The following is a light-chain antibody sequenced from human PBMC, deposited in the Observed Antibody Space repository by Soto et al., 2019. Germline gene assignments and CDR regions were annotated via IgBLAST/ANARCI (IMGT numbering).Light chain of an antibody. Sequence: EMMMKQSPATLSVSPGERATLSCRASQSVSSNLAWYQQKPGQAPRLLIYGASGRATGIPDRFSGSGSGTDFTLTISRLEPEDFVVFYCYQYGSTPPTFGQGTKVDIK. CDR2: GAS. J-gene: IGKJ1*01. V-gene: IGKV3-20*01. CDR1: QSVSSN. CDR3: YQYGSTPPT.